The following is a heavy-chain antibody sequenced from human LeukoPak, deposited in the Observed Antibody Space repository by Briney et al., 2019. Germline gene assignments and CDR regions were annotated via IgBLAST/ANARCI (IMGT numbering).Heavy chain of an antibody. CDR3: ARGGPTRRGAFDI. D-gene: IGHD3-10*01. CDR2: INHSGST. J-gene: IGHJ3*02. Sequence: PSETLSLTCAVYGGSFSGYYWSWIRQPPGKGLEWIGEINHSGSTNYNPSLKSRVTISVDTSKNQFSLKLSSVTAADPAVHYCARGGPTRRGAFDIWGQGTMVTVSS. CDR1: GGSFSGYY. V-gene: IGHV4-34*01.